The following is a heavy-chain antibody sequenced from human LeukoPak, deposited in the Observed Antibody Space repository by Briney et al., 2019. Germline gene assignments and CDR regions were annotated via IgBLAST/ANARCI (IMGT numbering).Heavy chain of an antibody. CDR2: ISSSGSTI. CDR1: GFTFSDYY. V-gene: IGHV3-11*01. D-gene: IGHD2-15*01. J-gene: IGHJ6*02. CDR3: ARDSRYCSGGSCYPLYYYYGMDV. Sequence: GGSLRLSCAASGFTFSDYYMSWIRQAPGKGLEWVSYISSSGSTIYYADSVKGRFTISRDNAKNSLYLQMNSLRAEDTAVYYCARDSRYCSGGSCYPLYYYYGMDVWGQGTTVTVSS.